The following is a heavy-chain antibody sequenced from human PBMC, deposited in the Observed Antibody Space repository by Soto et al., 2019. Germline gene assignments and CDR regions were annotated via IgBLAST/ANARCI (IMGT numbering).Heavy chain of an antibody. CDR3: ASRGIAAAGFDY. J-gene: IGHJ4*02. CDR2: ISSSSSYI. D-gene: IGHD6-13*01. Sequence: GGTLRLSWAASGFTFSSNSMNWVRQPPGKGLEWVSSISSSSSYIYYADSVKGRFTISRDNAKNSLYLQMNSLRAEDTAVYYCASRGIAAAGFDYWGQGTLVTVSS. V-gene: IGHV3-21*01. CDR1: GFTFSSNS.